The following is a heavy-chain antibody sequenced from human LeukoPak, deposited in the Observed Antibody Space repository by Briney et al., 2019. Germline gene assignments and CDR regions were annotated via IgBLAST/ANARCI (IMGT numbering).Heavy chain of an antibody. CDR2: ISSSSSYI. CDR3: ARDRSGIHYYGMDV. D-gene: IGHD3-10*01. CDR1: GFTFSSYS. V-gene: IGHV3-21*01. J-gene: IGHJ6*02. Sequence: GGSLRLSCAASGFTFSSYSMNWVRQAPGKGLEWVSSISSSSSYIYYADSVKGRFTISRDNAKNSLYLQMNSLRAEDTAVYYCARDRSGIHYYGMDVWCQGTTVTVSS.